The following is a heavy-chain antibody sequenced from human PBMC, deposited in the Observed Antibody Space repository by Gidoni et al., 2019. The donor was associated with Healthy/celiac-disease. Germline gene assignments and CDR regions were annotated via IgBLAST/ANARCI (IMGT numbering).Heavy chain of an antibody. CDR3: ARDVPPTSIFGGRFDP. CDR1: GFTFSSYA. V-gene: IGHV3-64*01. D-gene: IGHD3-3*01. Sequence: EVQLVESGGGLVQPGGSLRLSCAASGFTFSSYAMHWVRQAPGKGLEYVSAISSNGGSTYYANSVKGRFTISRDNSKNTLYLQMGSLRAEDMAVYYCARDVPPTSIFGGRFDPWGQGTLVTVSS. J-gene: IGHJ5*02. CDR2: ISSNGGST.